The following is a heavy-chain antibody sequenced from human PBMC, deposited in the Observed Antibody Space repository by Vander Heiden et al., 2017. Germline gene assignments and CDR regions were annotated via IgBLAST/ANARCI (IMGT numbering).Heavy chain of an antibody. V-gene: IGHV3-30-3*01. CDR3: ARNYYYDSSGPDVFDM. J-gene: IGHJ3*02. CDR2: ISYDGSTK. D-gene: IGHD3-22*01. Sequence: QVQLVESGGGVVQPGRPLTPSCAASGFTFSTYARNWGRQAPGKGLEWVALISYDGSTKYYADSVKGRFTISRDNSRNTLYLQMNSLRTEDTAVFYCARNYYYDSSGPDVFDMWGQGTLVTVSS. CDR1: GFTFSTYA.